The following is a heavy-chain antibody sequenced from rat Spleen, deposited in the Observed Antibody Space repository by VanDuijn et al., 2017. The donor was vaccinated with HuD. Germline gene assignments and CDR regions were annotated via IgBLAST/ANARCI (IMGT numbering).Heavy chain of an antibody. CDR3: TRGGYYRY. D-gene: IGHD1-1*01. J-gene: IGHJ2*01. V-gene: IGHV3-1*01. Sequence: EVQLLESGPGLVKPSQSLSLTCSVTGYSIISNYWGWIRKFSGNKMEWMGYISYSGSTSYNPSLKSRISITRDTSKNQFFLQLNSVTTEDTATYYCTRGGYYRYWGQGVMVTVSS. CDR2: ISYSGST. CDR1: GYSIISNY.